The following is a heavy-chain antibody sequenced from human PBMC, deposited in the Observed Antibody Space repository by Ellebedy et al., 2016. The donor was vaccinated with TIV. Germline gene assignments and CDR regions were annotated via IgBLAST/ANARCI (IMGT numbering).Heavy chain of an antibody. D-gene: IGHD3-22*01. CDR1: GDSVSSNSAA. CDR3: ARSPGSYDSSGLNLRYYYYGVDV. J-gene: IGHJ6*02. CDR2: TFYRSKWYN. Sequence: SQTLSLTCAISGDSVSSNSAAWNWIRQSPSRGLEWLGRTFYRSKWYNDYALSVKGRITIKPDTSKNQFSLQLNSVTPEDTAVYYCARSPGSYDSSGLNLRYYYYGVDVWGQGTTVTVSS. V-gene: IGHV6-1*01.